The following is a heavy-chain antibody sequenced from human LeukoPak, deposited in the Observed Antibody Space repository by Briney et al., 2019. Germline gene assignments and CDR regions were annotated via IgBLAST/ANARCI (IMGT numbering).Heavy chain of an antibody. CDR2: INPNTGGT. V-gene: IGHV1-2*02. CDR1: GYTFTGYY. CDR3: ARDWEGLGEYWYFDL. Sequence: GASVKVSCKASGYTFTGYYMHWVRQAPGQGLEWMGWINPNTGGTNYAQKFQGRVTMTRDTSISTAYMELSRLGSDDTAVYYCARDWEGLGEYWYFDLWGRGTLVTVSS. J-gene: IGHJ2*01. D-gene: IGHD1-26*01.